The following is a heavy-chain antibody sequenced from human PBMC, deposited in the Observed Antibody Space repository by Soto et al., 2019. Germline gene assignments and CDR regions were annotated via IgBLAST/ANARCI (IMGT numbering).Heavy chain of an antibody. D-gene: IGHD3-9*01. Sequence: ASVKVSCKASGYTFTGYYMHWVRQAPGQGLEWMGWINPNSGGTNYAQKFQGWVTMTRDTSISTAYMELSRLRSDDTAVYYCARGVSLRYFDWGGGRFDYWGQGTLVTVSS. CDR1: GYTFTGYY. J-gene: IGHJ4*02. V-gene: IGHV1-2*04. CDR3: ARGVSLRYFDWGGGRFDY. CDR2: INPNSGGT.